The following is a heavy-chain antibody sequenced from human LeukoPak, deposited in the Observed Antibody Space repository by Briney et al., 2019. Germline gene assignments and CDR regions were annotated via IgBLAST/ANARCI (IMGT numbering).Heavy chain of an antibody. CDR3: AGQRAMYYYGSGSYYSPPSYYYYYGMDV. D-gene: IGHD3-10*01. J-gene: IGHJ6*02. CDR2: ISGSGGST. Sequence: PGGSLRLSCAASGFTFSSYAMSWVRQAPGKGLEWLSAISGSGGSTYYADSGKGRFTISRDNSKNTLYLQMNSLRAEDTAVYYCAGQRAMYYYGSGSYYSPPSYYYYYGMDVWGQGTTVTVSS. V-gene: IGHV3-23*01. CDR1: GFTFSSYA.